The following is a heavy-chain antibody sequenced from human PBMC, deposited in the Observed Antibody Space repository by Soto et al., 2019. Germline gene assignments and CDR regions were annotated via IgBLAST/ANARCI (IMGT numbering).Heavy chain of an antibody. CDR1: GGSISSSSYY. J-gene: IGHJ5*02. CDR3: ARPHTAGYIWFDP. V-gene: IGHV4-39*01. Sequence: SETLSLTCTVSGGSISSSSYYWGWIRQPPGKGLEWIGSIYYSGSTYYNPSLKSRVTISVDTSKNQFSLKLSSVTAADTAVYYCARPHTAGYIWFDPWGQGTLVTVSS. D-gene: IGHD5-18*01. CDR2: IYYSGST.